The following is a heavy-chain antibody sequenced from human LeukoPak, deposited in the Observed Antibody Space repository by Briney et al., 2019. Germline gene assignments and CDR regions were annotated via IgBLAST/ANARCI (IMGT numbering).Heavy chain of an antibody. CDR2: IKQDGSEK. CDR3: ARVNSGYYYYYMDV. Sequence: GSLRLSCAASGLTFSSYWMSWVRQAPGKGLEWVANIKQDGSEKYYVDSVKGRFTISRDNAKNSLYLQMNSLRAEDTAVYYCARVNSGYYYYYMDVWGKGTTVTVSS. CDR1: GLTFSSYW. V-gene: IGHV3-7*01. D-gene: IGHD6-19*01. J-gene: IGHJ6*03.